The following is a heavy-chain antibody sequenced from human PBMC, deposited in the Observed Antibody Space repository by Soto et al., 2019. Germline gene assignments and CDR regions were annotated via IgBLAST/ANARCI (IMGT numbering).Heavy chain of an antibody. CDR3: ARDKIPRIAAAGITGY. D-gene: IGHD6-13*01. CDR2: ISAYNGNT. J-gene: IGHJ4*02. V-gene: IGHV1-18*01. Sequence: AAVKVSCKASGYTFTSYGISWVRQAPGQGLEWMGWISAYNGNTNYAQKLQGRVTMTTDTSTSTAYMELRSLRSDDTAVYYCARDKIPRIAAAGITGYWGQGTLVTVSS. CDR1: GYTFTSYG.